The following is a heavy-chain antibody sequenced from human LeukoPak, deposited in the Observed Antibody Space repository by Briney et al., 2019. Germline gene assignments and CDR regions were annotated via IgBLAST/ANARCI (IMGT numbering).Heavy chain of an antibody. CDR3: ASPGGSLNWFDP. J-gene: IGHJ5*02. V-gene: IGHV4-34*01. D-gene: IGHD2-15*01. Sequence: KTSETLSLTCAVYGGSFSGYYWSWIRQPPGKGLEWIGEINHSGSTNYNPSLKSRVTISVDTSKNQFSLKLSSVTAADTAVYYCASPGGSLNWFDPWGQGTLVTVSS. CDR1: GGSFSGYY. CDR2: INHSGST.